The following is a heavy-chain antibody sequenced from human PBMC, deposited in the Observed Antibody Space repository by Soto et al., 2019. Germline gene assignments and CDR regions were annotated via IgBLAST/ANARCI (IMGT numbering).Heavy chain of an antibody. Sequence: ASVKVSCKASGYTFTNYYLRWVRQAPGQGLEWVGMINPSARSASYAQKLRGRLTMDRDTSTTTVYMELSRLTFEDTAVYFCARDNSAANGVLDHWGQGXLVTVYS. V-gene: IGHV1-46*04. J-gene: IGHJ4*02. CDR3: ARDNSAANGVLDH. CDR1: GYTFTNYY. D-gene: IGHD1-1*01. CDR2: INPSARSA.